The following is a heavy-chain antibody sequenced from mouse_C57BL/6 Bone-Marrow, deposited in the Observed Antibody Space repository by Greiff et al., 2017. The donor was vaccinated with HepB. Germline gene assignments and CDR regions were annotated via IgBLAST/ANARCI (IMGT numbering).Heavy chain of an antibody. V-gene: IGHV8-12*01. J-gene: IGHJ2*01. CDR1: GFSLSTSGMG. D-gene: IGHD4-1*01. CDR2: IYWDDDK. Sequence: QVTLKESGPGILQSSQTLSLTCSFSGFSLSTSGMGVSWIRQPSGKGLEWLAHIYWDDDKRYNPSLKSRLTISKDTSRNQVFLKITSVDTADTATYYCARRVWDSYYFDYWGQGTTLTVSS. CDR3: ARRVWDSYYFDY.